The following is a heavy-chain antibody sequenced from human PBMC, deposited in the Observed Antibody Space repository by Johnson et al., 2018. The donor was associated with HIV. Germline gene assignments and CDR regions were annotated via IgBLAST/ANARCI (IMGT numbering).Heavy chain of an antibody. V-gene: IGHV3-43D*04. CDR2: INWDGGST. Sequence: VQLVESGGVVVHPGGSLRLSCETSRFTFDDYAMHWVRQAPGKGLEWVSLINWDGGSTYYADSVKGRFTISRDNSKNSLYLQMNSLRAEDTAVYYCARDFLRGIVGATGAFDIWGQGTMVTVSS. D-gene: IGHD1-26*01. CDR3: ARDFLRGIVGATGAFDI. CDR1: RFTFDDYA. J-gene: IGHJ3*02.